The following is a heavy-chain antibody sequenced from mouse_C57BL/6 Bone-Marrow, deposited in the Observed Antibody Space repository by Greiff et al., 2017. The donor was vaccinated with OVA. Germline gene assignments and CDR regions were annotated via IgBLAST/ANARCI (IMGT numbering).Heavy chain of an antibody. CDR2: IYPRSGNT. CDR3: AGGYYGSSYEYFDV. CDR1: GYTFTSYG. D-gene: IGHD1-1*01. V-gene: IGHV1-81*01. Sequence: LVESGAELARPGASVKLSCKASGYTFTSYGISWVKQRTGQGLEWIGEIYPRSGNTYYTEKFKGKATLTADKSSSTAYMELRSLTSADSAVYDCAGGYYGSSYEYFDVWGTGTTVTVSA. J-gene: IGHJ1*03.